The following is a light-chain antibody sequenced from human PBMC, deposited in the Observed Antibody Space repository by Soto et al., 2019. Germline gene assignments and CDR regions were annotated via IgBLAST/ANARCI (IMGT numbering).Light chain of an antibody. V-gene: IGKV3-20*01. CDR2: DAS. CDR3: QQYDVHPKT. J-gene: IGKJ1*01. CDR1: QTVRNNY. Sequence: EFVLTQSPGTLSLSPGERATLSCRASQTVRNNYLAWYQQKPGQAPRLLIYDASNRATGIPDRFSGGGSGTDFTLTITSLQTDDFGTYYCQQYDVHPKTFGQGTKVDIK.